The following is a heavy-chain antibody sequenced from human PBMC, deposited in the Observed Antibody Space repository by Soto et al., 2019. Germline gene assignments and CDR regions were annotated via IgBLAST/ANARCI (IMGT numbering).Heavy chain of an antibody. CDR3: SRGRIGSGRAGTTKATRTLYYFDY. J-gene: IGHJ4*02. D-gene: IGHD1-1*01. Sequence: QVQLQQWGAGLLKPSETLSLTCAVYGGSFSGYYWSWIRQPPGKGLEWIGEINHSGSTNYNPSVKSRVTISVDTSKNQFSLKLSSVTAAAAAVYYCSRGRIGSGRAGTTKATRTLYYFDYWGQGTLVTVSS. CDR2: INHSGST. V-gene: IGHV4-34*01. CDR1: GGSFSGYY.